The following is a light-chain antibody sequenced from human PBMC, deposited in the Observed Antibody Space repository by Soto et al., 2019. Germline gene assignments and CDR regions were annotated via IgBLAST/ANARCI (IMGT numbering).Light chain of an antibody. CDR3: QQYTNWPPNT. Sequence: EILLTQSPDTLCVSSGESAPLSLRASQRVYSNLAWYQQRPRQAPRLIIYGASTRATGVPARFSGRVSGTEFTLTISSLQSEDFAVYYCQQYTNWPPNTFGQGTRLEI. CDR2: GAS. J-gene: IGKJ5*01. CDR1: QRVYSN. V-gene: IGKV3-15*01.